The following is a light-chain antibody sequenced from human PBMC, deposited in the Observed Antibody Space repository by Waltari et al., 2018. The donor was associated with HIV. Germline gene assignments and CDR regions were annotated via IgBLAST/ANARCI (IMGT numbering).Light chain of an antibody. CDR2: KAS. J-gene: IGKJ1*01. CDR1: QSISSW. V-gene: IGKV1-5*03. Sequence: DIQMPQSPSTLSASVGDGVTITCRASQSISSWLAWYQQKPGKAPKLLIYKASSLESGVPSRFSGSGSGTEFTLTISSLQPDDFATYYCQQYNSYGTFGQGTKVEIK. CDR3: QQYNSYGT.